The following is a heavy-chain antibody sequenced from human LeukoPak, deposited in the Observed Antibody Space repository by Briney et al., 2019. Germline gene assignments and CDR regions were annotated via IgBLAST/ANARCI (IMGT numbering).Heavy chain of an antibody. CDR2: IVVRGSD. Sequence: PSETLSLTCGVSGASITSTNFCWTWIRQSPGRGLECIGYIVVRGSDNYNPARGGRAPLPVTMSKNQFSIKLNSVTAADTAVYYCARYGLVEFRNAFQYWGQGILVSVSS. V-gene: IGHV4-61*01. CDR3: ARYGLVEFRNAFQY. CDR1: GASITSTNFC. J-gene: IGHJ1*01. D-gene: IGHD6-6*01.